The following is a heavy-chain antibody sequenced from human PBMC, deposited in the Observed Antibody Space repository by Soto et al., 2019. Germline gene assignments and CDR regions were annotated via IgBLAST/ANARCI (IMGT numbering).Heavy chain of an antibody. Sequence: GGSLRLSCAASGFTFSSYSMNWVRQAPGKGLEWVSSISSSSSYIYYADSVKGRFTISRDNAKNSLYLQMNSLRAEDTAVYYCASPSERITMVRGDYYYYYGMDVWGQGTTVTVSS. CDR1: GFTFSSYS. CDR2: ISSSSSYI. J-gene: IGHJ6*02. V-gene: IGHV3-21*01. D-gene: IGHD3-10*01. CDR3: ASPSERITMVRGDYYYYYGMDV.